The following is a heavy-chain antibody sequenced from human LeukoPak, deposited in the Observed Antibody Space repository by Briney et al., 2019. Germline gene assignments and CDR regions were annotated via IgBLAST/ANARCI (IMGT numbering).Heavy chain of an antibody. D-gene: IGHD2-21*01. V-gene: IGHV3-74*03. J-gene: IGHJ4*02. CDR3: ARGAWGYSVHFDN. CDR2: INRDVSDT. CDR1: GFTLSSFY. Sequence: GGSLRLSCATSGFTLSSFYMHWVRQRPAEGLVWVLRINRDVSDTKYADSAKRRFTISSDNTKNRVYLQMNNLGAEDTAVYYCARGAWGYSVHFDNWGQGALVPVSS.